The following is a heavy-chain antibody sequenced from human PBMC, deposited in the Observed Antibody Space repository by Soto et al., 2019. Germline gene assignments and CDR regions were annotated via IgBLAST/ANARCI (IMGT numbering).Heavy chain of an antibody. CDR3: ATPGGRDFNAFDL. D-gene: IGHD2-21*02. V-gene: IGHV5-51*01. J-gene: IGHJ3*01. CDR2: IFPIDSDT. CDR1: GYTFTRNW. Sequence: GESLKISCKGSGYTFTRNWIGWVRQMPGKGLEWMGIIFPIDSDTRYSPSSQGQVTISADNSISTAYLQWSSLKASDTAIYYCATPGGRDFNAFDLWGQGTMVTVSS.